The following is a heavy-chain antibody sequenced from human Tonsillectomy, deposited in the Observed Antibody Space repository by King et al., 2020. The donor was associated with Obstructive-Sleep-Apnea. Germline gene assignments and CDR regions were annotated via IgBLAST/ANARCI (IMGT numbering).Heavy chain of an antibody. V-gene: IGHV3-30*02. J-gene: IGHJ3*02. Sequence: VQLVESGGGVVQPGRSLRLSCAASGFTFSSYGMHWVRQAPGKGLEWVAFIRYDGGNKYYADSVKGRFTISRDNSKNTLYLQMNSLRAEDTAVYYCANGTPRYCSGGSCPHAFDIWGQGTMVTVSS. CDR2: IRYDGGNK. CDR3: ANGTPRYCSGGSCPHAFDI. CDR1: GFTFSSYG. D-gene: IGHD2-15*01.